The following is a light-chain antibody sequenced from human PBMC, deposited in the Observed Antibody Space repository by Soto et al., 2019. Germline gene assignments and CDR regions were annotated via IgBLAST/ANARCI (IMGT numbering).Light chain of an antibody. CDR3: HQRSNWPLT. V-gene: IGKV3D-20*02. CDR1: QSVSTRS. J-gene: IGKJ4*01. Sequence: EIVLTQSPGTLSLSPGERATLSCRASQSVSTRSLAWYQQKPGQAPRLLISGASSRAADIPDRFSGSGSGTDFTLTINRLEPEDFAVYYCHQRSNWPLTFGGGTKLEIK. CDR2: GAS.